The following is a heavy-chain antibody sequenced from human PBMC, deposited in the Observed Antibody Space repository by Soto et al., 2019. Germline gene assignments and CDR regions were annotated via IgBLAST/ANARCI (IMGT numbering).Heavy chain of an antibody. CDR2: INPKSGGT. D-gene: IGHD2-8*01. V-gene: IGHV1-2*04. Sequence: ASVKVSCKASGYSFTDYHIHWVRQAPGQGLEWLGRINPKSGGTSTAQKFQGWVTMTTDTSISTASMELTRLTSDDTAIYYCARDDSTDCSNGVCSFFYNHDMDVWGQGTTVTVSS. J-gene: IGHJ6*02. CDR3: ARDDSTDCSNGVCSFFYNHDMDV. CDR1: GYSFTDYH.